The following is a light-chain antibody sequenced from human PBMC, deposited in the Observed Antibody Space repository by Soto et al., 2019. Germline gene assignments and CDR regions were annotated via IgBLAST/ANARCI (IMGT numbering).Light chain of an antibody. CDR2: AAS. J-gene: IGKJ5*01. CDR1: QGISSY. Sequence: QSPSFLSASVGDRVTITCRASQGISSYLAWYQQKPGKAPKLLIYAASTLQSGVPLRFSGSGSGTSFTLTISSLQPEDFATYYCQQLLSYPITFGQGTRLEIK. V-gene: IGKV1-9*01. CDR3: QQLLSYPIT.